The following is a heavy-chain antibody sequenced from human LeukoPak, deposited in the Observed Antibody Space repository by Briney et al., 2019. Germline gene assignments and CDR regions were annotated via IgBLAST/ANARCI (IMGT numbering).Heavy chain of an antibody. CDR1: GYTFTSYY. CDR2: INPSGGST. Sequence: SLKASCKASGYTFTSYYMHWVRPAPGQGLAWMGIINPSGGSTSYAQKFQGRVTMTRDTSTSTVYMELSSLRSEDTAVYYCARARQWELLFDYWGQGTLVTVSS. CDR3: ARARQWELLFDY. V-gene: IGHV1-46*01. D-gene: IGHD1-26*01. J-gene: IGHJ4*02.